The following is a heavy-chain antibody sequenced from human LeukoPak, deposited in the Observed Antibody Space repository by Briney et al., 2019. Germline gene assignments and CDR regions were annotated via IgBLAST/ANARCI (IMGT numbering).Heavy chain of an antibody. CDR3: AKGDGSTMVRGVIIHRHLGGSFDY. D-gene: IGHD3-10*01. Sequence: GGSLRLSCAASGFTFSSYSMNWVRQAPGKGLEWVSSISSSSSYIYYADSVKGRFTISRDNAKNSLYLQMNSLRAEDTAVYYCAKGDGSTMVRGVIIHRHLGGSFDYWGQGTLVTVSS. V-gene: IGHV3-21*04. J-gene: IGHJ4*02. CDR1: GFTFSSYS. CDR2: ISSSSSYI.